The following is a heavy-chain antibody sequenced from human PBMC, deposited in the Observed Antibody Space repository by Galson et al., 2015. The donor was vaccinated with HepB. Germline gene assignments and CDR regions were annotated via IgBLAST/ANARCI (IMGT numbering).Heavy chain of an antibody. V-gene: IGHV1-46*01. J-gene: IGHJ3*02. D-gene: IGHD3-22*01. Sequence: SVKVSCKASGYTFTSYYMHWVRQAPGQGLEWMGIINPSGGSTSYAQKFQGRVTMTRDTSTSTVYMELSSLRSEDTAVYYCARVGRHDSSGSDAFDIWGQGTMVTVSS. CDR3: ARVGRHDSSGSDAFDI. CDR1: GYTFTSYY. CDR2: INPSGGST.